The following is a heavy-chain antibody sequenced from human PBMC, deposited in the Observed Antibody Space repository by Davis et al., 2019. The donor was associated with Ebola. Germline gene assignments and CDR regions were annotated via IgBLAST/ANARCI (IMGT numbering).Heavy chain of an antibody. D-gene: IGHD4-17*01. CDR1: GFTFRNFY. V-gene: IGHV3-74*01. CDR3: ARDMNPTVFDY. Sequence: ESLKISCEVSGFTFRNFYIHWVRRAPRKGLEWVSAINSDGSATTYADSVKGRFTISRDNAENTVYLQMNSLRDEDTAVYYCARDMNPTVFDYWGQGTLVTVSS. J-gene: IGHJ4*02. CDR2: INSDGSAT.